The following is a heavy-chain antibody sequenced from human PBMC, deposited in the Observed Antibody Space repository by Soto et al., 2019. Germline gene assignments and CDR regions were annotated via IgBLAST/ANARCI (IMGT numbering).Heavy chain of an antibody. CDR3: ARTTTYYDFLSGYYRGGYYYYYMDV. D-gene: IGHD3-3*01. V-gene: IGHV1-8*01. CDR1: GYTFTSYD. J-gene: IGHJ6*03. CDR2: MNPNSGNT. Sequence: ASVKVSCKASGYTFTSYDINWVRQATGQGLEWMGWMNPNSGNTGYAQKFQGRVTMTRNTSISTAYMELSSLRSEDTAVYYCARTTTYYDFLSGYYRGGYYYYYMDVWGKGTTVTVSS.